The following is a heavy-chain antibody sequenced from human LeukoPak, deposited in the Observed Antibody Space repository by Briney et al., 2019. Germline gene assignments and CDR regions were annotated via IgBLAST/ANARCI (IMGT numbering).Heavy chain of an antibody. CDR1: GGSISSSSYY. CDR3: ARGAGYSSGSSD. CDR2: IYYSGST. V-gene: IGHV4-39*07. J-gene: IGHJ4*02. Sequence: SETLSLTCTVSGGSISSSSYYWGWIRQPPGKGLVWIGSIYYSGSTYYNPSLKRRVTISVDTSKNQFSLKLSSVTAADTAVYYCARGAGYSSGSSDWGQGTLVTVSS. D-gene: IGHD6-19*01.